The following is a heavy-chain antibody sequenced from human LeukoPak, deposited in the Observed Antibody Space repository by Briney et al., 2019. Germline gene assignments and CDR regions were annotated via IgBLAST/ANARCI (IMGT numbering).Heavy chain of an antibody. Sequence: ASETLSLTCAVYGGSFSGYYWSWIRQPPGKGLEWIGEINHSGSTNYNPSLKSRVTISVDTSKNQFSLKLSSVTAADTAVYYCARGGRGATEKRVLDYWGQGTLVTVSS. CDR3: ARGGRGATEKRVLDY. CDR1: GGSFSGYY. J-gene: IGHJ4*02. CDR2: INHSGST. V-gene: IGHV4-34*01. D-gene: IGHD1-26*01.